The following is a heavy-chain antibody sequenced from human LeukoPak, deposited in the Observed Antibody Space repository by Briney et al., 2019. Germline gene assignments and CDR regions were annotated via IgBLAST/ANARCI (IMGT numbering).Heavy chain of an antibody. D-gene: IGHD2-15*01. Sequence: ASVKVSCKASGYTFTSYDINWVRQATGQGLEWMGWMNPNSGNTGYAQKFQGRVTMTRNTSISTAYMELSSLRSEDTAVYYCALRRDIVAGLYYYYGMDVWGQGTTVTVSS. CDR2: MNPNSGNT. CDR1: GYTFTSYD. V-gene: IGHV1-8*01. J-gene: IGHJ6*02. CDR3: ALRRDIVAGLYYYYGMDV.